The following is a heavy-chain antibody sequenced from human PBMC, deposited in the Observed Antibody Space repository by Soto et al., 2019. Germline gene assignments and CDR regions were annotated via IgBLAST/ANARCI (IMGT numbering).Heavy chain of an antibody. V-gene: IGHV4-31*03. CDR2: IYYSRST. CDR1: GGSISSGGYY. J-gene: IGHJ3*02. CDR3: ARDKGVSPVTTDSGDAFDI. Sequence: SETLSLTCTVSGGSISSGGYYWSWIRQHPGKGLEWIGYIYYSRSTYYNPSLKSRVTISVDTSKNQFSLKLSSVTAADTAVYYCARDKGVSPVTTDSGDAFDIWGQGTMVTVSS. D-gene: IGHD4-17*01.